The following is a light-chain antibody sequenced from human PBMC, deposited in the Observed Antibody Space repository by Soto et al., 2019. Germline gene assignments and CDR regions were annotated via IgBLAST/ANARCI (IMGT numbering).Light chain of an antibody. Sequence: EIVLTQSPATLSLSPGERATLSCRASQSVSSYLAWYQQEPGQAPRLLIYDASNRATGIPARFSGSGSGTDFTLTISSLEPEDFAVYYCQQRSIPLTFGGGTKVEIK. CDR2: DAS. J-gene: IGKJ4*01. CDR1: QSVSSY. V-gene: IGKV3-11*01. CDR3: QQRSIPLT.